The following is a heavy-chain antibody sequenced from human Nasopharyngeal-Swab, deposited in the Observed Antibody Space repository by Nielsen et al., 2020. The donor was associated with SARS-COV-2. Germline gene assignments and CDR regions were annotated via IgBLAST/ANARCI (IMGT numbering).Heavy chain of an antibody. CDR3: ARESLYSSSPLSYYYYMDV. CDR2: IYYSGST. V-gene: IGHV4-31*11. J-gene: IGHJ6*03. D-gene: IGHD6-6*01. Sequence: SETLSLTCAVSGGTISSGGYYWSWVREHPGKELEWIGYIYYSGSTYYNPSLKSRVTISVDTSKNQFSLKLSSVTAADTAVYYCARESLYSSSPLSYYYYMDVWGKVTTVTVSS. CDR1: GGTISSGGYY.